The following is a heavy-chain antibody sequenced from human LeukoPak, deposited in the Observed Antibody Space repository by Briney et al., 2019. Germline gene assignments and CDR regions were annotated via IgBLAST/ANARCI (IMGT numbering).Heavy chain of an antibody. Sequence: PGGSLRLSCTASGITFGDYAMTWVRQAPGKGLEWVGFIRSKAYGGTTEFAASVKGRFIISRDDSKSIAYLQMNSLKTEDSAVYYCTAYDPSDYYGMDVWGQGTTVTVS. CDR1: GITFGDYA. J-gene: IGHJ6*02. D-gene: IGHD5-12*01. V-gene: IGHV3-49*04. CDR3: TAYDPSDYYGMDV. CDR2: IRSKAYGGTT.